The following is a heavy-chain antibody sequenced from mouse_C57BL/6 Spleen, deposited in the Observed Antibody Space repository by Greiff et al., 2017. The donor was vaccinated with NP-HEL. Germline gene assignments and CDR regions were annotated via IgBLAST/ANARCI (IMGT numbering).Heavy chain of an antibody. D-gene: IGHD1-1*01. CDR3: ATHYYGSGRYFDV. J-gene: IGHJ1*03. CDR1: GYTFTSYW. Sequence: QVQLQQPGAELVKPGASVKLSCKASGYTFTSYWMQWVKQRPGQGLEWIGEIDPSDSYTNYNQKFKGKATLTVDTSSSTAYMQLSSLTSEDSAVYYCATHYYGSGRYFDVWGTGTTVTVSS. CDR2: IDPSDSYT. V-gene: IGHV1-50*01.